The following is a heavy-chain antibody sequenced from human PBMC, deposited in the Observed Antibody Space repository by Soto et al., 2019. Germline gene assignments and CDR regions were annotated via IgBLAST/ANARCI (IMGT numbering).Heavy chain of an antibody. J-gene: IGHJ4*02. V-gene: IGHV4-30-4*01. CDR1: GGSISSGDYY. Sequence: SETLSLTCTVSGGSISSGDYYWSWIRQPPGKGLEWIGYIYYSGSTYYNPSLKSRVTISVDTSKNQFSLKLSSVTAADTAVYYCARVRCTNGVSLWREGPPPRTYYFDYWGQGTLVTVSS. CDR2: IYYSGST. CDR3: ARVRCTNGVSLWREGPPPRTYYFDY. D-gene: IGHD2-8*01.